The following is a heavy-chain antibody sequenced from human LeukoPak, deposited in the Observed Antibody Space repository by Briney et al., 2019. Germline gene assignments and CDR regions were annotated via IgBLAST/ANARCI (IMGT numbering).Heavy chain of an antibody. CDR2: VFHTGIT. D-gene: IGHD3-9*01. CDR1: GGSITGKNDY. V-gene: IGHV4-39*01. CDR3: ARHGILTDHSVRF. Sequence: PSETLSLTCTVSGGSITGKNDYWGWIRQTLGKGLEWTGTVFHTGITHYNPSLKSRISISVDTSKNQFSLNLNSVTAADTALYYCARHGILTDHSVRFWGQGILVTVSA. J-gene: IGHJ4*02.